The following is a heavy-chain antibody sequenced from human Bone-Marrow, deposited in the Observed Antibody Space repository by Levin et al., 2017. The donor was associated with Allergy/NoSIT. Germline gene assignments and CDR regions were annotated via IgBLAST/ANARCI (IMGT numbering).Heavy chain of an antibody. D-gene: IGHD5-18*01. J-gene: IGHJ4*02. CDR3: ARDPHTPMAIDF. V-gene: IGHV1-2*02. CDR2: IEPHSGDT. CDR1: GYAFTDYF. Sequence: ASVKVSCKASGYAFTDYFIHWVRQAPGQGLEWMATIEPHSGDTRYAQKFRGRLTVTRDTSIDTAYMDLSGLTSDDTALYYCARDPHTPMAIDFWGQGTLVTVSS.